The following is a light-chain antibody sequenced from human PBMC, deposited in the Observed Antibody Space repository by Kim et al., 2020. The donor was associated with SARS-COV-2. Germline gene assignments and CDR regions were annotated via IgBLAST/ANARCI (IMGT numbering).Light chain of an antibody. CDR2: AAS. Sequence: ETVLTQSPATLSVSPGERATLSCRASQDVDNNFAWYQQKPGQPPRLLIYAASTRATGIPARFSGSGSGTDFTLTISNLQSEDFAVYYCQQFHDWPITFGQGTRLEIK. CDR1: QDVDNN. J-gene: IGKJ5*01. CDR3: QQFHDWPIT. V-gene: IGKV3-15*01.